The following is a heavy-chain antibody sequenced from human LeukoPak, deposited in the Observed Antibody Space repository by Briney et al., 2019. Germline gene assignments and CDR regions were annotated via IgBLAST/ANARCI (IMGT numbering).Heavy chain of an antibody. J-gene: IGHJ6*03. CDR3: ASDKTAQLDNYYYYMDV. D-gene: IGHD6-13*01. CDR2: ISGGSIYI. CDR1: GFTFSSYW. Sequence: AGGSLRLSCAASGFTFSSYWMSWVRQAPGKGLEWVSSISGGSIYIYYADSVKGRFTISRDNGKNSLYLQMNSLRAEDTAVYYCASDKTAQLDNYYYYMDVWGKGTTVTISS. V-gene: IGHV3-21*06.